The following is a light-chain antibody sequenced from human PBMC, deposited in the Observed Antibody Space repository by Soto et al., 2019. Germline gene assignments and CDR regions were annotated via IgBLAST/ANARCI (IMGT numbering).Light chain of an antibody. Sequence: ETVMTQSPATLSVSPGDRATLSCGASQSVGSKLAWYQKKPGQAPRLLIYDASTRATGISARFSGSGSGTEFTLTISSLQSEDFAVYYCHQYNNWPPLTFGGGTKVEIK. CDR2: DAS. CDR3: HQYNNWPPLT. CDR1: QSVGSK. V-gene: IGKV3-15*01. J-gene: IGKJ4*01.